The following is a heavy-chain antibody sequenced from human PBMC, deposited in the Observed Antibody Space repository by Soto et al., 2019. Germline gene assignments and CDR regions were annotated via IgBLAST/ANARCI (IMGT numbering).Heavy chain of an antibody. Sequence: QVQLVQSGAEVKKPGASVKVSCKASGYTFTSYGISWVRQAPGQGLEWMGWINPYNGNTNYAQKLQGRVTMTTDTSTTTAYMALRSLRSDDTAVYYCASWYYGSGSYFHNWVQGTLVTVSS. CDR3: ASWYYGSGSYFHN. V-gene: IGHV1-18*01. D-gene: IGHD3-10*01. J-gene: IGHJ4*02. CDR1: GYTFTSYG. CDR2: INPYNGNT.